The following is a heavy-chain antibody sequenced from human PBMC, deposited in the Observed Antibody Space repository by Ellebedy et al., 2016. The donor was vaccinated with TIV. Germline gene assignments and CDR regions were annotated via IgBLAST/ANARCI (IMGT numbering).Heavy chain of an antibody. CDR1: GFTFSSYA. V-gene: IGHV3-23*01. Sequence: GESLKISXAASGFTFSSYAMSWVRQAPGKGLEWVSSISGSGGSTYYADSVKGRFTISRDNSKNTLYLQMNSLRAEDTAVYYCAKFLRGHGSGRPFSYYAMDVWGQGTSVTVSS. J-gene: IGHJ6*02. CDR2: ISGSGGST. CDR3: AKFLRGHGSGRPFSYYAMDV. D-gene: IGHD3-10*01.